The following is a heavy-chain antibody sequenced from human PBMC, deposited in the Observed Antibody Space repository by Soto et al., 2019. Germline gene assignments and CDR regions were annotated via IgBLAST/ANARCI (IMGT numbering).Heavy chain of an antibody. CDR1: CDSVSSGYNY. J-gene: IGHJ5*01. D-gene: IGHD3-16*01. CDR3: ARIPVDTYMIYWSDS. CDR2: VYFSGST. Sequence: XQILSVPGSVACDSVSSGYNYWSWIRQPPGKGLEWIVHVYFSGSTNYIPSLKSRLTMSVDTAKNQFSLKLNSVTAADTAVYYCARIPVDTYMIYWSDSWGQGTQVTVSS. V-gene: IGHV4-61*01.